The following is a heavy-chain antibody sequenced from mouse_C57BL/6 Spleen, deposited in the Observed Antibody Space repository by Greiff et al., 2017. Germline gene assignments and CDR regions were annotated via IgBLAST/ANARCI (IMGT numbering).Heavy chain of an antibody. J-gene: IGHJ4*01. D-gene: IGHD2-1*01. V-gene: IGHV1-67*01. Sequence: QVQLQQSGPELVRPGASVKISCKASGYTFTDYAMPWVKQSPAKSLEWIGVISTDCGDASYNQKFKDKATMTVGKSSSTAYMELARLTSEDSAVCYCARGGNYVAMDYWGQGTSVTVSS. CDR2: ISTDCGDA. CDR3: ARGGNYVAMDY. CDR1: GYTFTDYA.